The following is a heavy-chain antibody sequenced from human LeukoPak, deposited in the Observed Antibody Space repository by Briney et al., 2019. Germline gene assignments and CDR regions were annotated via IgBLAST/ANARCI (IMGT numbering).Heavy chain of an antibody. CDR3: ARVVYDFWSGYCPGDCYHYYYYYYYMDV. V-gene: IGHV1-18*01. J-gene: IGHJ6*03. CDR1: GYTFTSYG. Sequence: ASVKVSCKASGYTFTSYGISWVRQAPGQGLEWMGWISAYNGNTNYAQKLQGRVTMTTDTSTSTAYMELRGLRSDDTAVYYCARVVYDFWSGYCPGDCYHYYYYYYYMDVWGKGTTVTVSS. CDR2: ISAYNGNT. D-gene: IGHD3-3*01.